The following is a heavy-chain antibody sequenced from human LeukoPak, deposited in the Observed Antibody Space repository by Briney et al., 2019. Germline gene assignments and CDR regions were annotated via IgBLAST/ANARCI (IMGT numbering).Heavy chain of an antibody. CDR3: ARDPPYYSSSWYGFDP. CDR1: GYTFTSYG. Sequence: ASVKVSCKASGYTFTSYGISWVRQAPGQGLEWMGWISAYNGNTNYAQRLQGRVTMTTDTSTSTAYMELRSLRSDDTAVYYCARDPPYYSSSWYGFDPWGQGTLVTVSS. J-gene: IGHJ5*02. D-gene: IGHD6-13*01. CDR2: ISAYNGNT. V-gene: IGHV1-18*01.